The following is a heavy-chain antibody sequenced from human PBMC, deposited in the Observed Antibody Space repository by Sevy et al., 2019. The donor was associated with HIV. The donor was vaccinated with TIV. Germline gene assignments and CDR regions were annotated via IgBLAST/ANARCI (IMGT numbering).Heavy chain of an antibody. V-gene: IGHV3-7*01. J-gene: IGHJ3*02. CDR3: AREGDISFIVRVTTGAFDI. CDR1: GFTFSNFW. D-gene: IGHD1-26*01. Sequence: GGSLRLSCAVSGFTFSNFWMSWVRQAPGRGLEWVANITEDGSQIYYLDSVKGRFTISRDNAKNSLYLQMDRLRAEDTAVYYCAREGDISFIVRVTTGAFDIWGQGTMVTVSS. CDR2: ITEDGSQI.